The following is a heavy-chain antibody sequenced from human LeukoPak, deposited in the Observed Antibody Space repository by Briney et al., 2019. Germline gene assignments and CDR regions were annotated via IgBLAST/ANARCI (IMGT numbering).Heavy chain of an antibody. D-gene: IGHD3-22*01. CDR1: GGSFSGYY. Sequence: SETLSLTCAVYGGSFSGYYWSWIRQPPGKGLEWIGEINHSGSTNYNPSLKSRVTISVDTSKNQFSLKLGSVTAADTAVYYCARGRYYDSSGYRKNDYWGQGTLVTVSS. J-gene: IGHJ4*02. CDR2: INHSGST. V-gene: IGHV4-34*01. CDR3: ARGRYYDSSGYRKNDY.